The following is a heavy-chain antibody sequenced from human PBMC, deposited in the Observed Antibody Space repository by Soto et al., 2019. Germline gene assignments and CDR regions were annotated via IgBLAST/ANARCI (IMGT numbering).Heavy chain of an antibody. CDR1: GFTLINSG. J-gene: IGHJ4*02. V-gene: IGHV3-23*01. CDR2: ISGKGGTT. CDR3: AKDQGNGRLYFDS. D-gene: IGHD2-8*01. Sequence: XGSRRLTCTVVGFTLINSGLCWVRQAPGMGFQWGSAISGKGGTTYYADSVKGRFTLSRDNFKDTLYLQMNSLRTEDTAVYYCAKDQGNGRLYFDSCGLGNLVTVS.